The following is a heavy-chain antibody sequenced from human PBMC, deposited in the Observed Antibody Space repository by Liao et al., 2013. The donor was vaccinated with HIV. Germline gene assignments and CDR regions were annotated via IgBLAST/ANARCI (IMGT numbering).Heavy chain of an antibody. Sequence: QVQLQESGPGLVKPSQTLSLTCSVSGGSISSGDYYWSWFRRPPGKGLEWIGYIYYSGSTYYNPSLKSRLTISVDTSKNQFSLKLSSVTAADTAVYYCARAPRGYRYYGSGSYIDYWGQGTLVTVSS. CDR1: GGSISSGDYY. CDR2: IYYSGST. V-gene: IGHV4-30-4*08. J-gene: IGHJ4*02. CDR3: ARAPRGYRYYGSGSYIDY. D-gene: IGHD3-10*01.